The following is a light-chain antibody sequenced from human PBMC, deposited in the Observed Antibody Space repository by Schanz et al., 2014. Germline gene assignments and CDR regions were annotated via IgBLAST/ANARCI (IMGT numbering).Light chain of an antibody. CDR3: MQALQTPRT. CDR1: QSLVHGNGYNY. V-gene: IGKV2-28*01. CDR2: LGS. J-gene: IGKJ1*01. Sequence: DIVMTQSPLSLPVTPGEPASISCRSSQSLVHGNGYNYLDWYLQKPGQSPQLLIYLGSNRASGVPDRFSGSGSGTDFTLKISRVEAEDVGVYYCMQALQTPRTFGQGTKVEIK.